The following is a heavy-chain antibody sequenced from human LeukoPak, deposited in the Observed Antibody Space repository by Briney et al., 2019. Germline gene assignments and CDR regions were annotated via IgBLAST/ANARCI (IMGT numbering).Heavy chain of an antibody. D-gene: IGHD4-11*01. J-gene: IGHJ4*02. CDR1: GFTFSDYA. CDR2: FKTKYHQV. CDR3: ARSVPDYTRFDY. V-gene: IGHV3-23*05. Sequence: GGSLRLSCAASGFTFSDYAMNWVRQAPGKGLEWVSTFKTKYHQVYYAESVRGRFSISTDNSRNTVFLQMNSLRADDTALYYCARSVPDYTRFDYWGQGALVTVSS.